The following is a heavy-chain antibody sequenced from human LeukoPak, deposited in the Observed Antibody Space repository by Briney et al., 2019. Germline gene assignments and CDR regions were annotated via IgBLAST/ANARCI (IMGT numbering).Heavy chain of an antibody. V-gene: IGHV3-9*01. CDR2: ISWNSGSI. CDR3: AKDIAVDYSGSYDDAFDI. CDR1: GFTFDDYA. Sequence: PGGSLRLSCAASGFTFDDYAMHWVRQAPGKGLEWVSGISWNSGSIGYADSVKGRFTISRDNAKNSLYLQMNSLRAEDTALYYCAKDIAVDYSGSYDDAFDIWGQGTMVTVSS. D-gene: IGHD1-26*01. J-gene: IGHJ3*02.